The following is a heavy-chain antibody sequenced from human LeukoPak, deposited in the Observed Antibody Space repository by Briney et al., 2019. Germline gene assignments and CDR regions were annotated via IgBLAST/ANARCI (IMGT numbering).Heavy chain of an antibody. CDR2: ISYDGSNK. CDR1: GFTFNSYA. CDR3: AKDPHVGATRGDY. V-gene: IGHV3-30-3*01. J-gene: IGHJ4*02. D-gene: IGHD1-26*01. Sequence: GGSLRLSCAASGFTFNSYAMHWVRQAPGRGLEWVAVISYDGSNKYYADSVKGRFTISRDNSKNTLYLQMNSLRADDTAVYYCAKDPHVGATRGDYWGQGTLVTVSS.